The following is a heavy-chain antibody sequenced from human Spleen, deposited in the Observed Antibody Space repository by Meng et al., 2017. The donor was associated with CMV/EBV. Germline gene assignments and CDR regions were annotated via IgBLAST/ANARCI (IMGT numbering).Heavy chain of an antibody. D-gene: IGHD4-11*01. V-gene: IGHV1-69*10. CDR3: AREFRGPMTTVNQDAFDT. J-gene: IGHJ3*02. Sequence: TFNSYAISWLRQAPGQGLEWMGEIVPILGIADSAQRFQGRVTITADKSTSTAYMELSSLRSEDTAVYYCAREFRGPMTTVNQDAFDTWGQGTMVTVSS. CDR1: TFNSYA. CDR2: IVPILGIA.